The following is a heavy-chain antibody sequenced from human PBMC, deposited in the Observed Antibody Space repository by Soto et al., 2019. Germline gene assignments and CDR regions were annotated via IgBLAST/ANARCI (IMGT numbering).Heavy chain of an antibody. CDR3: ARHAAVAGTSSFPPGMDV. Sequence: GEALKISFNGSGYSFTIYWIGWVPQMTGKGLEWMGIIYPGAADTRYGPSFQGQVTISGDKSISTAYLQRSSLKASDTAMYYCARHAAVAGTSSFPPGMDVWGQGTTVTVSS. V-gene: IGHV5-51*01. D-gene: IGHD6-19*01. CDR1: GYSFTIYW. CDR2: IYPGAADT. J-gene: IGHJ6*02.